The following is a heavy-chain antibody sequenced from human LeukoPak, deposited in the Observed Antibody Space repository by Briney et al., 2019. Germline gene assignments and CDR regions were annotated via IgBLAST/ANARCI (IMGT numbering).Heavy chain of an antibody. V-gene: IGHV1-18*01. CDR1: GYTFTSYG. CDR3: ARDRRSGPSYFDH. J-gene: IGHJ4*02. CDR2: ISAYNGAT. D-gene: IGHD6-25*01. Sequence: ASVEVSCKASGYTFTSYGISWVRQAPGQGLEWMGWISAYNGATNYAQKFQGRVTMTTDTSTSTAYMELRSLRSDDTAVYYCARDRRSGPSYFDHWGQGTLVTVSS.